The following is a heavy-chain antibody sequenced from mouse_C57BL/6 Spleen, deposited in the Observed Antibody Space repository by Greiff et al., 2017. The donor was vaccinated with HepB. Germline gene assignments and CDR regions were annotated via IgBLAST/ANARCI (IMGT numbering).Heavy chain of an antibody. CDR2: IHPNSGST. J-gene: IGHJ4*01. D-gene: IGHD2-5*01. Sequence: QVQLKQPGAELVKPGASVKLSCKASGYTFTSYWMHWVKQRPGQGLEWIGMIHPNSGSTNYNEKFKSKATLTVDKSSSTAYMQLSSLTSEDSAVYYCARYSNSYAMDYWGQGTSVTVSS. CDR3: ARYSNSYAMDY. V-gene: IGHV1-64*01. CDR1: GYTFTSYW.